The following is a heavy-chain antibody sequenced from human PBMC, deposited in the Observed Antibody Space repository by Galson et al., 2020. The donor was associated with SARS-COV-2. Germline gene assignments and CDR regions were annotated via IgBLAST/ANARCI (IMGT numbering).Heavy chain of an antibody. Sequence: SETLSLTCAVYGGYLSGYSWTWIRQPPEKGLEWIGEINTGGNTTYSPSPRSRDNVSVETSKHQFSLKLRSVTAADTALDYCARGHRGVVPSPVLGLGPFYSYYYMDVWAKGTTVTVSS. CDR3: ARGHRGVVPSPVLGLGPFYSYYYMDV. J-gene: IGHJ6*03. CDR2: INTGGNT. V-gene: IGHV4-34*01. D-gene: IGHD3-10*01. CDR1: GGYLSGYS.